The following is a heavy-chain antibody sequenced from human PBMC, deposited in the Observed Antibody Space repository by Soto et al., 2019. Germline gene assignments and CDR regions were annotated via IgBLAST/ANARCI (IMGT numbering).Heavy chain of an antibody. Sequence: SETLSLTCTVSGGSISSGDYYWSWIRQPPGKGLEWIGYIYYSGSTYYNPSLKSRVTISVDTSKNQFSLKLSSVTAADTAVYYCARDRGYSGYDGVNWFDPWGQGTLVTVSS. CDR3: ARDRGYSGYDGVNWFDP. CDR1: GGSISSGDYY. CDR2: IYYSGST. V-gene: IGHV4-30-4*01. J-gene: IGHJ5*02. D-gene: IGHD5-12*01.